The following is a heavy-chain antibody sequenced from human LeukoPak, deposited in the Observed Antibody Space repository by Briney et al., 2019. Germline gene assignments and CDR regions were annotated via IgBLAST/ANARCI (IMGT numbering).Heavy chain of an antibody. V-gene: IGHV3-23*01. CDR2: ISGSGGST. CDR1: GFSLSSHA. Sequence: PGGSLRLSCVAVGFSLSSHAMHWVRQAPGKGLEWVSAISGSGGSTYYADSVKGRFTISRDNSKNTLYLQMNSLRAEDTAVYYCAKDGTELLWFGELSNNWFDPWGQGTLVTVSS. CDR3: AKDGTELLWFGELSNNWFDP. D-gene: IGHD3-10*01. J-gene: IGHJ5*02.